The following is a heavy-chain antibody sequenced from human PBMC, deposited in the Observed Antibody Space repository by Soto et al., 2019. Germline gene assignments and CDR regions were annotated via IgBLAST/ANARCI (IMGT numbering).Heavy chain of an antibody. CDR3: ARRVGYSSSWYERDY. J-gene: IGHJ4*02. Sequence: QVQLVQSGAEVKKPGASVKVSCKASGYTFTGYYMHWVRQAPGQGLEWMGWINPNSGGTNYAQKFQGGSIMTRDTSISRAYMELSRMRSDDTTVYYCARRVGYSSSWYERDYWGQGTLVTVSS. V-gene: IGHV1-2*02. CDR1: GYTFTGYY. D-gene: IGHD6-13*01. CDR2: INPNSGGT.